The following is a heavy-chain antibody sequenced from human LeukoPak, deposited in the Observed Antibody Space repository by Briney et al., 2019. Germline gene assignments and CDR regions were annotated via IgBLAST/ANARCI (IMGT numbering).Heavy chain of an antibody. D-gene: IGHD3-10*01. CDR1: GASISSSNYY. CDR2: IYSSGNT. Sequence: SETLSLTCAVSGASISSSNYYWGWVRQSPGKGLEWIGNIYSSGNTYYNASLKSRVTMYIDTSKNQFSLKLSSVTAADTAVYYCARWKRYYGSGSYSIPSVGWFDPWGQGTLVTVSS. V-gene: IGHV4-39*01. CDR3: ARWKRYYGSGSYSIPSVGWFDP. J-gene: IGHJ5*02.